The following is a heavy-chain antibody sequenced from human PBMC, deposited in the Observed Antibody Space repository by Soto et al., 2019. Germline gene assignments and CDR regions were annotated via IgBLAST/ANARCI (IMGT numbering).Heavy chain of an antibody. CDR2: IYHSGST. Sequence: SETLSLTCAVSGGSISSSNWWSWVRQPPGKGLEWIGEIYHSGSTNYNPSLKSRVTISVDKSKNQFSLKLSSVTAADTAVYYCARDIRVGATSRWFDPWGQGTLVTSPQ. V-gene: IGHV4-4*02. CDR3: ARDIRVGATSRWFDP. J-gene: IGHJ5*02. D-gene: IGHD1-26*01. CDR1: GGSISSSNW.